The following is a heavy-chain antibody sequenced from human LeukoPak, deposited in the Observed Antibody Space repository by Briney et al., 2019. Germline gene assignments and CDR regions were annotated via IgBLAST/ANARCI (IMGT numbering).Heavy chain of an antibody. J-gene: IGHJ4*02. D-gene: IGHD2-2*01. Sequence: ASVTVSCTASGYTFTSYYMHWVRQAPGQGLEGMGVINPSGGSTSYAQKFQGRATMTRDTSTSTVYMELSSLRSEDMAVYYCARGPEIVVIPAAAYYFDYWGQGTLVTVSS. V-gene: IGHV1-46*01. CDR2: INPSGGST. CDR1: GYTFTSYY. CDR3: ARGPEIVVIPAAAYYFDY.